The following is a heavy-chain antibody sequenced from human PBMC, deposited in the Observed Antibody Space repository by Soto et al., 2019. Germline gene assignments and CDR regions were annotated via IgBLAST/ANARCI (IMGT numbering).Heavy chain of an antibody. Sequence: GGSLRLSCAASGFIFSSYDMHWVRHTTGKGLEWVSVIGTSGDTYYAGSVKGRFTISRENAKNSLYLQMNSLRAEDTAVYYCAKDGAGSYYDSSGYYVDDAFDIWGQGTMVTVSS. CDR3: AKDGAGSYYDSSGYYVDDAFDI. V-gene: IGHV3-13*01. CDR1: GFIFSSYD. D-gene: IGHD3-22*01. J-gene: IGHJ3*02. CDR2: IGTSGDT.